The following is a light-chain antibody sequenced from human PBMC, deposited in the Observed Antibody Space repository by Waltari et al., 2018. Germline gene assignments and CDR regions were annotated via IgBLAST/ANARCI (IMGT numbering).Light chain of an antibody. J-gene: IGKJ4*01. V-gene: IGKV1-12*01. CDR3: LQYSSSPLT. CDR2: KAS. CDR1: QSISSW. Sequence: DIQMTQSPSSLSASVGDTVTITCRASQSISSWLAWYQQKPGKAPKLLIYKASSLQSGVPARFSGIGSETDFTLTISGLRPEDFATYYCLQYSSSPLTFGRGTKVEIK.